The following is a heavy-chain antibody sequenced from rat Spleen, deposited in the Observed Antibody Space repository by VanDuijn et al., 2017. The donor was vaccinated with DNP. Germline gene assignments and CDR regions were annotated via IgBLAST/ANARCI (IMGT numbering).Heavy chain of an antibody. V-gene: IGHV5-25*01. J-gene: IGHJ2*01. CDR2: ISPSGGST. Sequence: EVQLVESGGGLVQPGRSLKLSCAASGFTFSNYDMAWVRQAPTKGLEWVASISPSGGSTYYRDSVKGRFTVSRDNAKSSLYLQMDSLRSEEKATDYCARLEKLRRVPDYWGQGVRVTGSS. CDR1: GFTFSNYD. D-gene: IGHD1-11*01. CDR3: ARLEKLRRVPDY.